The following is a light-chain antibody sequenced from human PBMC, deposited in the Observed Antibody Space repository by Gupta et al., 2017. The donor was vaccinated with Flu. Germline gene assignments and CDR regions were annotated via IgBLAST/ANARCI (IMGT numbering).Light chain of an antibody. V-gene: IGKV1-39*01. CDR1: QSISSY. Sequence: DIQMTQSPSSLSASVGDRVTITCRASQSISSYLNWYQQKPGKAPKLLIYAASSLQSGVPSRFSGSGSGTDFTLTISRLQPEDIATYYCQQSDSTPRTFGGGTKVEIK. CDR3: QQSDSTPRT. J-gene: IGKJ4*01. CDR2: AAS.